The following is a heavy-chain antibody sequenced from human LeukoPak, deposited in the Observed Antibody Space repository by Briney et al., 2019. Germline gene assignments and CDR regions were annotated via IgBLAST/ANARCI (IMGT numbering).Heavy chain of an antibody. CDR1: GGSISSYY. CDR2: IYYSGST. V-gene: IGHV4-59*01. Sequence: SETLSLTCTVSGGSISSYYWSWIRQPPGKGLEWVGYIYYSGSTNYNPSLKSRVTISVDTSKNQFSLKLSSVTAADTAVYYCARGLGAVHCGGDCYSFDYWGQGTLVTVSS. CDR3: ARGLGAVHCGGDCYSFDY. D-gene: IGHD2-21*02. J-gene: IGHJ4*02.